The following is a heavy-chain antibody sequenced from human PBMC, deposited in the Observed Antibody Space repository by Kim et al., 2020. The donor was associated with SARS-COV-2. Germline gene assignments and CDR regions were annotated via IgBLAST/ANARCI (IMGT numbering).Heavy chain of an antibody. Sequence: YSDYGGSVRGRITIKADTSKNQLSLQLNSVTPEDTAVYFCVRYTGWYNFDYWGQGTLVTVSS. CDR3: VRYTGWYNFDY. J-gene: IGHJ4*02. V-gene: IGHV6-1*01. D-gene: IGHD6-19*01. CDR2: YS.